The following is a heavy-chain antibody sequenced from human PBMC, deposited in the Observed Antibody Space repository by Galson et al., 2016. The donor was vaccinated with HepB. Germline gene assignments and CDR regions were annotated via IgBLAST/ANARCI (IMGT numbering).Heavy chain of an antibody. Sequence: SLRLSCAASGFTFSSYGMHWVRQAPGKGPEWVAADSMDGRRKFYADSVKGRFTISRDNSNNMLFLQMDSLRPDDTAVYYCAKRHEYCPPVGCSVDYWGQGTLVSVSS. V-gene: IGHV3-30*18. CDR1: GFTFSSYG. J-gene: IGHJ4*02. D-gene: IGHD2/OR15-2a*01. CDR3: AKRHEYCPPVGCSVDY. CDR2: DSMDGRRK.